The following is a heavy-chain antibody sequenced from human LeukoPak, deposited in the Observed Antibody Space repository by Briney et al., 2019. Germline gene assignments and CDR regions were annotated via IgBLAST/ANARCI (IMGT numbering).Heavy chain of an antibody. V-gene: IGHV3-23*01. J-gene: IGHJ4*02. CDR1: GFTFSSCA. Sequence: GGSLRPSCVGSGFTFSSCAMIWVRQTPGKGLEWVSVISGTGGTTYDADSVKGRFTISRDNSKNTLYLQMNSLRAEDTAVYYCVKSPLNLGYCSGGSCHYFDYWGQGTLVTVSS. CDR3: VKSPLNLGYCSGGSCHYFDY. D-gene: IGHD2-15*01. CDR2: ISGTGGTT.